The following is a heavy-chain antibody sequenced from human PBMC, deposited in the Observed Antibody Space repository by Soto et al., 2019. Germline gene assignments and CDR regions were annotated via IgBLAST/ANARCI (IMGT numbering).Heavy chain of an antibody. D-gene: IGHD6-13*01. V-gene: IGHV1-3*02. Sequence: GASLQFSCKASGYTFTSYAMHWVRQAPGQRLEWMGWSNAGNGNTKYSQEFQGRVTITRDTSASTAYMELSSLRSEDMAVYYCARGQQLARMCMDVWGQGTTVTVSS. CDR2: SNAGNGNT. J-gene: IGHJ6*02. CDR3: ARGQQLARMCMDV. CDR1: GYTFTSYA.